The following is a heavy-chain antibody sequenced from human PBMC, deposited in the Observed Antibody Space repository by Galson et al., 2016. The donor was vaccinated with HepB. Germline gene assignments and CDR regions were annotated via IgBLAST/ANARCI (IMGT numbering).Heavy chain of an antibody. Sequence: SLRLSFAASGFTVSSNYMSWVRQAPGKGLEWVSVIYSGGSTYYADSVTGRFTISRDNSKNSLYLQMNSLRAEDTAVYYRAKGAWFGDLPYYFDYWGQGTLVTVSS. J-gene: IGHJ4*02. V-gene: IGHV3-66*01. CDR1: GFTVSSNY. CDR2: IYSGGST. D-gene: IGHD3-10*01. CDR3: AKGAWFGDLPYYFDY.